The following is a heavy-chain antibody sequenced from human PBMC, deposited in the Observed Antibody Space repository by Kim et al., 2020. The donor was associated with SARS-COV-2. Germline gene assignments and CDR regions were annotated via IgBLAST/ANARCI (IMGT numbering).Heavy chain of an antibody. CDR3: ARRIPAAGTNYFDY. CDR2: IYADDSDI. Sequence: GESLKISCKGFGYRFSNYWIGWVRQMPGKGLEWMGIIYADDSDIRYSPSFQGQVTFSADKSISTAYLHWSSLKASDTAMYYCARRIPAAGTNYFDYWGQGTLVTVSS. V-gene: IGHV5-51*01. J-gene: IGHJ4*02. D-gene: IGHD6-13*01. CDR1: GYRFSNYW.